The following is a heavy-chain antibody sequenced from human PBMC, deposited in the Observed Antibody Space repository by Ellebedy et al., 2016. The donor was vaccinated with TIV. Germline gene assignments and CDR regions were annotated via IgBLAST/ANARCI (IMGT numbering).Heavy chain of an antibody. CDR1: GFTFTSYW. V-gene: IGHV3-7*03. CDR3: ARDRVGWFDY. CDR2: IKQDGSET. Sequence: GESLKISCAASGFTFTSYWMTWVRQAPGKGLEWVANIKQDGSETHYVDSVKGRFSISRDNTQNSLFLQMHGLRAKDTAVFYCARDRVGWFDYWGQGTLVTVSS. J-gene: IGHJ5*01.